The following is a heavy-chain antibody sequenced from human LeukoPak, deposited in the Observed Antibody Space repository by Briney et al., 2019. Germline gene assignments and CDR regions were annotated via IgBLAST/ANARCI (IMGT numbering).Heavy chain of an antibody. CDR2: ISYDGSNK. J-gene: IGHJ4*02. V-gene: IGHV3-30*03. CDR3: ASNPTDSSSWYPTDY. D-gene: IGHD6-13*01. CDR1: GFTFSSYG. Sequence: GGSLRLSCAASGFTFSSYGMHWVRQAPGKGLEWVAVISYDGSNKYYADSVKGRFTISRDNSKNTLYLQMNSLRAEDTAVYYCASNPTDSSSWYPTDYWGQGTLVTVSS.